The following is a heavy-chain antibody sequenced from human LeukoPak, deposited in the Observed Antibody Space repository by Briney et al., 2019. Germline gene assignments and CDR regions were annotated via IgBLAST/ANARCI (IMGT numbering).Heavy chain of an antibody. CDR2: IYHSGST. CDR3: ARGGYDSDWFDP. Sequence: TLSLTCAVCGVSISSGGYSGRWIRQPPGKGLEWIGYIYHSGSTYYNPSLKSRVTISVDRSKIQFSLKLSSVTAADTAVYYCARGGYDSDWFDPWGQGTLVTVSS. V-gene: IGHV4-30-2*01. CDR1: GVSISSGGYS. J-gene: IGHJ5*02. D-gene: IGHD5-12*01.